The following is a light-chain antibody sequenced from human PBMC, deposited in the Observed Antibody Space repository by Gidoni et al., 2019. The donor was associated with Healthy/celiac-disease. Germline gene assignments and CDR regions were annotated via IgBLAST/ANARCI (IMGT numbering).Light chain of an antibody. CDR2: QDS. Sequence: SYELTQPPSVSVSPGQTASIPCSGDKLGDKYACWYQQKPGQSPVLVIYQDSKRPSGIPERFSGSNSGNTATLTISGTQAMDEADYYCQAWDSSTPEVFGGGTKLTVL. CDR1: KLGDKY. CDR3: QAWDSSTPEV. J-gene: IGLJ3*02. V-gene: IGLV3-1*01.